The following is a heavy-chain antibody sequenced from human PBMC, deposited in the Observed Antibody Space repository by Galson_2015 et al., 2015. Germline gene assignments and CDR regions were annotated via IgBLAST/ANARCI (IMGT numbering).Heavy chain of an antibody. CDR3: ARVRQTDGLLDY. V-gene: IGHV3-74*01. Sequence: SLRLSCAVSGFTFSSYWMHWVRQAPGKGLVWVSRINSDGSDTTYADSVKGRVTISRDNAKNTLFLQMNGLRAEDTAVYYCARVRQTDGLLDYWGQGTLVTVSS. J-gene: IGHJ4*02. D-gene: IGHD2-15*01. CDR2: INSDGSDT. CDR1: GFTFSSYW.